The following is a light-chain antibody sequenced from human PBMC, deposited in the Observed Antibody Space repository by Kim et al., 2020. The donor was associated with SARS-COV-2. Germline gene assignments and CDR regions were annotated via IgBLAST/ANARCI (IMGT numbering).Light chain of an antibody. J-gene: IGLJ2*01. CDR1: SLRSYY. V-gene: IGLV3-19*01. Sequence: VALGPTVRITCQGDSLRSYYATWYQQKPGQAPIVVIYGKNNRPSGIPDRFSGSSSGDTASLTITGTQAGDEADYYCNSRGSNDNVLFGGGTKLTVL. CDR3: NSRGSNDNVL. CDR2: GKN.